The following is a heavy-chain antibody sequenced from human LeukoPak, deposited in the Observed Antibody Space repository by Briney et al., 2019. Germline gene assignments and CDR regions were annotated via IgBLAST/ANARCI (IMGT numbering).Heavy chain of an antibody. Sequence: PSETLSLTCTVSGGSISSYYWSWIRRPPGKGLEWIGYIYYSGSTNYNPSLKSRVTISVDTTKNQFSLKLSSVTAADTAVYYCARETRNQLWLHYYYYMDVWGKGTTVTVSS. D-gene: IGHD5-18*01. CDR2: IYYSGST. J-gene: IGHJ6*03. CDR1: GGSISSYY. CDR3: ARETRNQLWLHYYYYMDV. V-gene: IGHV4-59*01.